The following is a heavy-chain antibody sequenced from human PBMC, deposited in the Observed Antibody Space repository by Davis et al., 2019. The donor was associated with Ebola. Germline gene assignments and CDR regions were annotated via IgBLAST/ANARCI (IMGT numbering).Heavy chain of an antibody. CDR3: ARVLVGLGSSSSD. J-gene: IGHJ4*02. Sequence: PGGSLRLSCAASGFTFSSYSMNWVRQAPGKGPEWVSSISSSASYKNYADSVKGRFTISRDDAKKSLYLQMDSLRAEDTAVYYCARVLVGLGSSSSDWGQGTLVTVSS. CDR2: ISSSASYK. CDR1: GFTFSSYS. V-gene: IGHV3-21*05. D-gene: IGHD6-6*01.